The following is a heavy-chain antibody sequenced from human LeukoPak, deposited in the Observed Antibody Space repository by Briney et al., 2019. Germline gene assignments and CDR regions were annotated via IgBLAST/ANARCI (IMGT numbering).Heavy chain of an antibody. CDR3: ARECGFGELSQDFDY. CDR1: GGSISSSSYY. D-gene: IGHD3-10*01. Sequence: SETLSLTGTVSGGSISSSSYYWGWIRQPPGKGLEWIGSSYYSGSTYYNPSLKSRVTISVDTSKNQFSLKLSSVTAADTAVYYCARECGFGELSQDFDYWGQGTLVTVSS. V-gene: IGHV4-39*07. J-gene: IGHJ4*02. CDR2: SYYSGST.